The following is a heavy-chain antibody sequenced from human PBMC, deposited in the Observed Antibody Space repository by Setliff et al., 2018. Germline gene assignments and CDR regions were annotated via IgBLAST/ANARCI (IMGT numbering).Heavy chain of an antibody. Sequence: GGSLRLSCAASGFTFRGFAMHWVRQAPGKGLEWVAFIRHDESDIYYTNSVKGRFTVSRDNSKNTLYLQMNSLRAEDTAVYYCAKDPTYYYDSSGYFYFDYWGQGTLVTVSS. V-gene: IGHV3-30*02. CDR1: GFTFRGFA. J-gene: IGHJ4*02. CDR3: AKDPTYYYDSSGYFYFDY. D-gene: IGHD3-22*01. CDR2: IRHDESDI.